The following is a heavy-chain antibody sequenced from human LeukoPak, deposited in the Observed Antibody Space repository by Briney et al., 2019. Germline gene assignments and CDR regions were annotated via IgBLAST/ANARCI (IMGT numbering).Heavy chain of an antibody. V-gene: IGHV4-34*01. CDR1: GGSFSGYY. J-gene: IGHJ3*02. D-gene: IGHD3-10*01. CDR2: INHSGST. CDR3: ARDPSRVRITMVRGARAAFDI. Sequence: SETLSLTCAVYGGSFSGYYWSWIRQPPGKGLEWIGEINHSGSTNYNPSLKSRVTISVDTSKNQFSLKLSSVTAADTAVYYCARDPSRVRITMVRGARAAFDIWGQGTVVTVSS.